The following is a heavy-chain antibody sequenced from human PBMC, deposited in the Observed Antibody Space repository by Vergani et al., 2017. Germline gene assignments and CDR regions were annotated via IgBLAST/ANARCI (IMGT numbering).Heavy chain of an antibody. J-gene: IGHJ6*02. D-gene: IGHD3-22*01. CDR1: GFTFRSYS. CDR3: ARGGYYDSSGYRPKPYYYYGMDV. CDR2: ISSSSSYI. Sequence: EVQLVESGGGLVKPGGSLRLSCAASGFTFRSYSMNWVRQAPGKGLEWVSSISSSSSYIYYADSVKGRFTISRDNAKNSLYLQMNSLRAEDTAVYYCARGGYYDSSGYRPKPYYYYGMDVWGQGP. V-gene: IGHV3-21*01.